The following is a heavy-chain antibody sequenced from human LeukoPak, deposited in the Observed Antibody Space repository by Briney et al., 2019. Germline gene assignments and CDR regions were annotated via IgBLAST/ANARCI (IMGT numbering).Heavy chain of an antibody. V-gene: IGHV4-39*01. D-gene: IGHD2-2*01. CDR3: ARHGGYCSSTSCFEYFHY. J-gene: IGHJ1*01. Sequence: SETLSLTCTVSGGSISSSNNFWGWIRQPPGKGLEWIGIVHHSGSTYYNPSLKSRFTISGDTSKNQFSLKLNSVTAADTAVYYCARHGGYCSSTSCFEYFHYWGQGTLVTVPS. CDR2: VHHSGST. CDR1: GGSISSSNNF.